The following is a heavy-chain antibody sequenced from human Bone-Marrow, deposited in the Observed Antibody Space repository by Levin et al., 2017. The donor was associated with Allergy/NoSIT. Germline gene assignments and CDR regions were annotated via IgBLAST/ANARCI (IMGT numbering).Heavy chain of an antibody. Sequence: GESLKISCKVSGYNLSELSMHWIRQTPGKGLEWMGGFDPEDGETVYAQMFEGRVAMTEDTSKDTAYMELSRLRSDDTAMYYCATDKTMVEGGYFDLWGRGTLVTVSS. CDR1: GYNLSELS. D-gene: IGHD2-15*01. J-gene: IGHJ2*01. V-gene: IGHV1-24*01. CDR2: FDPEDGET. CDR3: ATDKTMVEGGYFDL.